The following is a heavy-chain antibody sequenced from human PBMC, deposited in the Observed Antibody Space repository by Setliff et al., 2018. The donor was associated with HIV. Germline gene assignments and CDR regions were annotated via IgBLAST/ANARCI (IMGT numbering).Heavy chain of an antibody. V-gene: IGHV7-4-1*02. CDR3: ARDLPLPGIAVAASMGRDYYYSMDV. CDR2: INTNTGSP. Sequence: ASVKVSCKASGYNVTVSAINWVRQAPGQGLEWVGWINTNTGSPTYAQGLTGRFVFSLDTSVNTAYLQVSSLETEDTAVYYCARDLPLPGIAVAASMGRDYYYSMDVWGQGTTVTVSS. D-gene: IGHD6-19*01. CDR1: GYNVTVSA. J-gene: IGHJ6*02.